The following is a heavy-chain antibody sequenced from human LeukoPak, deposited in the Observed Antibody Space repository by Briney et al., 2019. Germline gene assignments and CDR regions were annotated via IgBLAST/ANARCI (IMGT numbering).Heavy chain of an antibody. D-gene: IGHD1-1*01. CDR1: GDSVSSSSAA. Sequence: SQTLSLTCAISGDSVSSSSAAWNWIRQSPSRGLEWLGRTYHRSKWYNDFAVSVKSRITINPDTSKNQFSLQLSSVTPEDTALYYCARDSVQLDHAIDYRGQGTLVTVSS. V-gene: IGHV6-1*01. J-gene: IGHJ4*02. CDR2: TYHRSKWYN. CDR3: ARDSVQLDHAIDY.